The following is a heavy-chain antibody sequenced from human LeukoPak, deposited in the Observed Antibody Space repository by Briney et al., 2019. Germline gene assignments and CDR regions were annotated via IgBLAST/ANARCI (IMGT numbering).Heavy chain of an antibody. CDR3: ATDLSGGDYGDY. V-gene: IGHV4-30-2*01. CDR1: GGSISSGGYY. Sequence: SETLSLTCTVSGGSISSGGYYWSWIRQPPGKGLEWIGYIYHSGSTYYNPSLKSRVTISVDRSKNQFSLKLSSVTAADTAVYYCATDLSGGDYGDYWGQGTLVTVSS. J-gene: IGHJ4*02. D-gene: IGHD4-17*01. CDR2: IYHSGST.